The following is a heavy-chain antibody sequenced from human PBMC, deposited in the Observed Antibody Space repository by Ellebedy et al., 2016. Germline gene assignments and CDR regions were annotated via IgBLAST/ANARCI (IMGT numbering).Heavy chain of an antibody. V-gene: IGHV3-30-3*01. Sequence: GGSLRLXXAASGFTFSSYAMHWVRQAPGKGLEWVAVISYDGSNKYYADSVKGRFTISRDNSKNTLYLQMNSLRAEDTAVHYCARGSGNLFAKRTAHIDYWGQGTLVTVSS. J-gene: IGHJ4*02. CDR2: ISYDGSNK. D-gene: IGHD3-3*01. CDR1: GFTFSSYA. CDR3: ARGSGNLFAKRTAHIDY.